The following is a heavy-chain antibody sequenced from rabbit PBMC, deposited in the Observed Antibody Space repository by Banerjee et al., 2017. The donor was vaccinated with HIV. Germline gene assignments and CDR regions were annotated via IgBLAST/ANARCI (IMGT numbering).Heavy chain of an antibody. Sequence: QSLEESGGDLVKPGGSLTLTCTASGFSFSSNYWICWVRQAPGKGLEWIACIDTGSGTTYSASGAKGRFTISKTSSTTVTLQMTSLTVADTATYFCASQYIFHSGWHLWGPGTLVTVS. D-gene: IGHD1-1*01. CDR1: GFSFSSNYW. V-gene: IGHV1S40*01. CDR2: IDTGSGTT. J-gene: IGHJ4*01. CDR3: ASQYIFHSGWHL.